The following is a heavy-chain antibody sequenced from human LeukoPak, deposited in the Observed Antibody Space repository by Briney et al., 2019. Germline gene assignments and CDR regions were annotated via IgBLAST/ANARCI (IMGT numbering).Heavy chain of an antibody. Sequence: SETLSLTCTVSGGSISSYYWSWIRQPPGKGLECIGYIYYSGSTNYNPSLRSRVTISVDTSKNQFSLKLSSVTAADTAVYYCARGRLTYYYGSGSLFDYWGQGTLVTVSS. CDR1: GGSISSYY. V-gene: IGHV4-59*01. CDR2: IYYSGST. D-gene: IGHD3-10*01. CDR3: ARGRLTYYYGSGSLFDY. J-gene: IGHJ4*02.